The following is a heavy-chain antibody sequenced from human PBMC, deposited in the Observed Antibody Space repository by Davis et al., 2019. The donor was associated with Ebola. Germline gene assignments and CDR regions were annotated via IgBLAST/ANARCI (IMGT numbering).Heavy chain of an antibody. Sequence: GESLKISCAASGFTFSSYAMNWLRQAPGKGLEWVAFMSYDGSHKYYADSVKGRFTISRDNSKNTLYLQMNTLRTEDAAVYYCARWPMADTSGYRFDYWGQGTLVTVSS. CDR2: MSYDGSHK. D-gene: IGHD3-22*01. CDR1: GFTFSSYA. CDR3: ARWPMADTSGYRFDY. J-gene: IGHJ4*02. V-gene: IGHV3-30-3*01.